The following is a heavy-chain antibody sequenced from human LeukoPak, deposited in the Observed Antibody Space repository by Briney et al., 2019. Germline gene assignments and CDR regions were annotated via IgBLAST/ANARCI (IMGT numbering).Heavy chain of an antibody. CDR1: GGSISSYY. D-gene: IGHD3-10*01. J-gene: IGHJ4*02. CDR3: ARYYYGSGSYDY. Sequence: PSETLSLTCTDSGGSISSYYWSWIRQPPGKGLEWIGYIYYSGSTNHNPSLKNRVTISVDTSKNQFSLKLSSVTAADTAVYYCARYYYGSGSYDYWGQGTLVTVSS. CDR2: IYYSGST. V-gene: IGHV4-59*01.